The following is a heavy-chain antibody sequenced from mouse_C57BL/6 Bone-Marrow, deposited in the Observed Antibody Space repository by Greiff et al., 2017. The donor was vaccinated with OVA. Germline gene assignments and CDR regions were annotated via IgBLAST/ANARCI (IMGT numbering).Heavy chain of an antibody. V-gene: IGHV5-4*01. Sequence: DVQLQESGGGLVKPGGSLKLSCAASGFTFSSYAMSWVRQTPEKRLEWVATISDGGSYTYYPDNVKGRFTISRDNAKNNLYLQMSHLKSEDTAMYYCARYPSFAYWGQGTLVTVSA. CDR1: GFTFSSYA. J-gene: IGHJ3*01. CDR2: ISDGGSYT. CDR3: ARYPSFAY.